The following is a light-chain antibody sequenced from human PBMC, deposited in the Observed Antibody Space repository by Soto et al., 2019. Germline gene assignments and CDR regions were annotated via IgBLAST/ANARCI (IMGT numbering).Light chain of an antibody. Sequence: DIQMTQSPSTLSASVGDRVTITCRASQSISSWLAWYQQKPGKAPKLLIYDASSLESVVPSRFSGSGSGTEFTLTISGHQPDDFATYNCQQYNSYRTFGQGNKGQSK. CDR2: DAS. J-gene: IGKJ1*01. V-gene: IGKV1-5*01. CDR1: QSISSW. CDR3: QQYNSYRT.